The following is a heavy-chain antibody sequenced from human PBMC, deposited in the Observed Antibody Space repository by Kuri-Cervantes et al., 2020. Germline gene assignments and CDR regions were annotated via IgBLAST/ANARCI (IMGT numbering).Heavy chain of an antibody. V-gene: IGHV3-21*01. J-gene: IGHJ4*02. Sequence: GESLKISCAASGFTFSSYGMHWVRQAPGKGLEWVSSITSSSSYIYYADSVKGRFTISRDNAKNSLYLQMNSLRAEDTAVFYCARDDMNDYWGQGTLVTVSS. CDR3: ARDDMNDY. CDR2: ITSSSSYI. D-gene: IGHD2-15*01. CDR1: GFTFSSYG.